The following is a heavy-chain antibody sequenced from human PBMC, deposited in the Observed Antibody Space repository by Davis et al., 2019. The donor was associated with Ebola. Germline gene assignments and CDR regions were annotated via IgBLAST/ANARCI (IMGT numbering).Heavy chain of an antibody. CDR2: IYYNGNT. V-gene: IGHV4-31*03. CDR1: GGSISSGGYY. D-gene: IGHD6-6*01. Sequence: SETLSLTCTVSGGSISSGGYYWSWIRQHPGKGLEWIGYIYYNGNTYYNPSLKSRVTISVDTSKNQFSLRLSSVTAADTAVYYCARVGVAAPWFDPWGQGTLVTVSS. J-gene: IGHJ5*02. CDR3: ARVGVAAPWFDP.